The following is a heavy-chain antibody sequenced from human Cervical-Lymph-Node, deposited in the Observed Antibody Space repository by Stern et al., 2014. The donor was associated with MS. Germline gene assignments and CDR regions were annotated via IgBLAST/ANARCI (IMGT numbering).Heavy chain of an antibody. Sequence: EVQLVESGGGLFKPGGPLRLSCAASGFTFSSYSMNWVRQAPGKGLEWVASISSGGSYIYYADSLKGRFTISRDNAKNSLYLQMNSLRAEDTAVYYCARGRGGNYRYYFDYWGQGTLVTVSS. CDR3: ARGRGGNYRYYFDY. V-gene: IGHV3-21*01. CDR2: ISSGGSYI. D-gene: IGHD4-23*01. J-gene: IGHJ4*02. CDR1: GFTFSSYS.